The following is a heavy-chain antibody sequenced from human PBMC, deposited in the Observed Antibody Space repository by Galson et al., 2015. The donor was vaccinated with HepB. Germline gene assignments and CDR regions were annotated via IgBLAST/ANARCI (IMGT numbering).Heavy chain of an antibody. Sequence: SLRLSCAASGFPYVNYAMSWVRQAPGKGLEWVSLISSSGTSTYYADSVKGRFTISRDNSKNTLYLQMNSLRAEDTAVYYCAKQGGDNSHLYYFDYWGQGTPVTVSS. CDR2: ISSSGTST. D-gene: IGHD4-23*01. J-gene: IGHJ4*02. V-gene: IGHV3-23*01. CDR1: GFPYVNYA. CDR3: AKQGGDNSHLYYFDY.